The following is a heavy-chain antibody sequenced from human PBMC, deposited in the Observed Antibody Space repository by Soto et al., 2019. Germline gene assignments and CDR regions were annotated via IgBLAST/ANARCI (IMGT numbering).Heavy chain of an antibody. CDR2: IYFRGNT. CDR3: AREGGSYDSGGYLIRGAFDI. D-gene: IGHD3-22*01. Sequence: QVQLQESGPGLVKPSQTLSLTCSVSGDSISRIDYYWTWIRQHPEKGLEWIGNIYFRGNTYYSPSLGSRLTRSVDTSKNQFSLKLTSVTAADTAVYYCAREGGSYDSGGYLIRGAFDIWGQGTMVTVSS. V-gene: IGHV4-31*03. J-gene: IGHJ3*02. CDR1: GDSISRIDYY.